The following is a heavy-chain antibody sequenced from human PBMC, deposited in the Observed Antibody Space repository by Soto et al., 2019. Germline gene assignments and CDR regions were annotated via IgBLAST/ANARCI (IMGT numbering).Heavy chain of an antibody. CDR3: ARDHGWGGAFWSGYDSDYFDY. CDR1: GFTFSDYW. D-gene: IGHD3-3*01. Sequence: EVQLVESGGGLVQPGESLRLSCAASGFTFSDYWMSWVRQAPGKGLEWVANIKQDGSEKYYVDSVRGRFTISRDNAKNSLYLQMNSTKAEDTAVYYCARDHGWGGAFWSGYDSDYFDYWGQGTLVTVSS. J-gene: IGHJ4*02. V-gene: IGHV3-7*01. CDR2: IKQDGSEK.